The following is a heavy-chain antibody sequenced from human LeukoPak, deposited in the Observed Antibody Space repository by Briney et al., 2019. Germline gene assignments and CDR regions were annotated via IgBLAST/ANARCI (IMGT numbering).Heavy chain of an antibody. D-gene: IGHD3-10*01. CDR2: IRYNGNNQ. V-gene: IGHV3-30*02. CDR3: AKDSAFYYIDV. J-gene: IGHJ6*03. CDR1: GFTFNNYG. Sequence: GSLKLSCAASGFTFNNYGMHWVRQAPGKGLEWVAFIRYNGNNQYYADSVKGRFTISRDNSKNTLYLQMNSLKGDDTAVYYCAKDSAFYYIDVWGKGTTVIISS.